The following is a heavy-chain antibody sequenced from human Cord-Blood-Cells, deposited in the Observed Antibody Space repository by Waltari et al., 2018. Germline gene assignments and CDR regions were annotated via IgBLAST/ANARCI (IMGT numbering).Heavy chain of an antibody. CDR2: IIPIFGTA. D-gene: IGHD2-15*01. V-gene: IGHV1-69*01. CDR3: ARRCSGGSCYSDYYYGMDV. J-gene: IGHJ6*02. Sequence: QVQLVQSGAEVKKPGSSVKVSCKASGGTFSSYAISWVGQAPGQGLEWMGGIIPIFGTANYAQKFQGRVTITADESTSTAYMELSSLRSEDTAVYYCARRCSGGSCYSDYYYGMDVWGQGTTVTVSS. CDR1: GGTFSSYA.